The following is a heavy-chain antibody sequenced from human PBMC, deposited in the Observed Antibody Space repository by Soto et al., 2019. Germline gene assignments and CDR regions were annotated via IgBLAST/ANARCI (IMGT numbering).Heavy chain of an antibody. CDR2: VYHVGTT. V-gene: IGHV4-4*02. CDR1: GDSLSTSYW. D-gene: IGHD3-16*01. J-gene: IGHJ4*02. CDR3: ARASYGLGVFDS. Sequence: QVELQESGPQLVKPSETLSLTCAVSGDSLSTSYWWTWVRQSPGKGLQWIGQVYHVGTTSYNPAPKGRGIRSVVTPQAPFSLKFTSMRAADTAVYFCARASYGLGVFDSWGQGSLVAVSS.